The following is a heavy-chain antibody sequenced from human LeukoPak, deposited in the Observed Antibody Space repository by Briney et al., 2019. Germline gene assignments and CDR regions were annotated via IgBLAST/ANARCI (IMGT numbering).Heavy chain of an antibody. Sequence: GGSLRLSCAASGFTFSSYAMSWVRHAPGKGPEWVSAISGSGGSTYYADSVKGRFTISRDNSKSTLYLQMNSLRAEDTALYYCAPAGYCNGGSCYWFDPWGQGTLVTVSS. CDR1: GFTFSSYA. CDR3: APAGYCNGGSCYWFDP. CDR2: ISGSGGST. D-gene: IGHD2-15*01. V-gene: IGHV3-23*01. J-gene: IGHJ5*02.